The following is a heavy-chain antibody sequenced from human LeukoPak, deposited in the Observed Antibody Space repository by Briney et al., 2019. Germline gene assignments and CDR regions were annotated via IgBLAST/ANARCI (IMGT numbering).Heavy chain of an antibody. CDR1: GYTFTTYY. V-gene: IGHV1-8*03. CDR2: MNPNSGDT. Sequence: GASVKVSCKASGYTFTTYYMHWVRQAPGQAPEWMGWMNPNSGDTGYAQKFQGRVTITRSTSISTAYMELSSLRSEDTAVYYCTRHTSPTFDYWGQGTLVTVFS. CDR3: TRHTSPTFDY. D-gene: IGHD2-2*01. J-gene: IGHJ4*02.